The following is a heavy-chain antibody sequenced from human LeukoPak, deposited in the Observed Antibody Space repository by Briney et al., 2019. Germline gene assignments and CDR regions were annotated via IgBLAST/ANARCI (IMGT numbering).Heavy chain of an antibody. CDR3: ARVRVGMIGEFDY. D-gene: IGHD2-21*01. J-gene: IGHJ4*02. Sequence: GRSLRLSCAASGFTFSSYGMHWVRQAPGKGLEWVAVISYDGSNKYYADSVKGRFTISRDNSKNTLYLQMNSLRAEDTAVYYCARVRVGMIGEFDYWGQGTLVTVSS. CDR1: GFTFSSYG. CDR2: ISYDGSNK. V-gene: IGHV3-30*03.